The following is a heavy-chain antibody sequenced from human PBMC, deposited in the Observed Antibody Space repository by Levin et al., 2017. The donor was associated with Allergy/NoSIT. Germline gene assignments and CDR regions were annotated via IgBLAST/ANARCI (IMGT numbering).Heavy chain of an antibody. CDR3: ARDVLLWFGEFGGPHHFDI. Sequence: GGSLRLSCAASGFTFSSYAMHWVRQAPGKGLEWVAVISYDGSNKYYADSVKGRFTISRDNSKNTLYLQMNSLRAEDTAVYYCARDVLLWFGEFGGPHHFDIWGQGTMVTVSS. V-gene: IGHV3-30-3*01. J-gene: IGHJ3*02. D-gene: IGHD3-10*01. CDR1: GFTFSSYA. CDR2: ISYDGSNK.